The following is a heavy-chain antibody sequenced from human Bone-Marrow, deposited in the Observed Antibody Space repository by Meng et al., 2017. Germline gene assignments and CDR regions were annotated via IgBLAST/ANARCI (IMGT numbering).Heavy chain of an antibody. Sequence: GESLKISCTASGFTLGDYSMSWFRQAPGKGLEWVGFIRSKAYGGTTEYAASVKGRFTISRDDSKSIAYLQMNSLKTEDTAVYYCTREWTYYDILTGYPSLDYWGQGTLVTVSS. CDR3: TREWTYYDILTGYPSLDY. J-gene: IGHJ4*02. CDR1: GFTLGDYS. V-gene: IGHV3-49*03. D-gene: IGHD3-9*01. CDR2: IRSKAYGGTT.